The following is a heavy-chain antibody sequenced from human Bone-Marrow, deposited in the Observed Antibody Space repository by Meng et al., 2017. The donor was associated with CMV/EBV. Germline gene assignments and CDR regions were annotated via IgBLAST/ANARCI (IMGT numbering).Heavy chain of an antibody. J-gene: IGHJ4*02. Sequence: KVSCKGSGYSFTSYWIGWVRQMPGKGLEWMGIIYPGDSDTRYSPSFQGQVTIPADKSISAAFLQWSSLKASDTAMYYCARTYYYDSSGYYYSLGLFDYWGQGTLVTVSS. V-gene: IGHV5-51*01. CDR2: IYPGDSDT. CDR3: ARTYYYDSSGYYYSLGLFDY. D-gene: IGHD3-22*01. CDR1: GYSFTSYW.